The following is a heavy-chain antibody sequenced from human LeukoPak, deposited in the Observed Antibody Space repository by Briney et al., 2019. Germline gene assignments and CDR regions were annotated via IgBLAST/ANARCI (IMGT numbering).Heavy chain of an antibody. CDR2: IIPIFGTA. CDR3: AREKWETVFAFDI. D-gene: IGHD1-26*01. J-gene: IGHJ3*02. CDR1: GGTFSSYA. V-gene: IGHV1-69*05. Sequence: SVKVSCKASGGTFSSYAISWVRQAPGQGLEWMGGIIPIFGTANYAQKFQGRVTITTDESTSRAYMELSSLRSEDTAVYYCAREKWETVFAFDIWGQGTVVTVSS.